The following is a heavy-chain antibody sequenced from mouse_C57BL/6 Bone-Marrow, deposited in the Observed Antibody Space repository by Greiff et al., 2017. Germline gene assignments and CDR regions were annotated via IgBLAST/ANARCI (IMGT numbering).Heavy chain of an antibody. CDR2: ISNLAYSI. D-gene: IGHD1-1*01. CDR1: GFTFSDYG. J-gene: IGHJ4*01. CDR3: ARQDYGSSYDYAMDY. Sequence: DVMLVESGGGLVQPGGSLKLSCAASGFTFSDYGMAWVRQAPRKGPEWVAFISNLAYSIYYADTVTGRCTISKGNAENTLYLEMSSLRSEDTAMYYCARQDYGSSYDYAMDYWGQGTSVTVSS. V-gene: IGHV5-15*01.